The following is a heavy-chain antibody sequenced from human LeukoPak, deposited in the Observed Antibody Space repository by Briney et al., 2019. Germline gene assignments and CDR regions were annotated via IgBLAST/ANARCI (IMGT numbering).Heavy chain of an antibody. CDR2: MNPNSGNT. CDR3: AREVLDIVVVPAAIADYYYYYMDV. Sequence: ASVKVSCKASGYTLTSYDINWVRQATGQGLEWMGRMNPNSGNTGYAQKFQGRVTMTRNTSISTAYMELSSLRSEDTAVYYCAREVLDIVVVPAAIADYYYYYMDVWGKGTTVTVSS. D-gene: IGHD2-2*02. CDR1: GYTLTSYD. J-gene: IGHJ6*03. V-gene: IGHV1-8*01.